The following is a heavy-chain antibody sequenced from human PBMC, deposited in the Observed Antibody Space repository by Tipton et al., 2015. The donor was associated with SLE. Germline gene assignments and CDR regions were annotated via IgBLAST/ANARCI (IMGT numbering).Heavy chain of an antibody. CDR3: ARGAGYLSPFDF. V-gene: IGHV4-59*01. CDR1: GGSINSYY. CDR2: IYSSGSA. Sequence: TLSLTCTVSGGSINSYYWTWIRQPPGMGLEWVGYIYSSGSANYNPSLKSRVVISVDSSKNQFPLRLTSVTAADTAVYYCARGAGYLSPFDFWGQGTLVTVSS. D-gene: IGHD3-9*01. J-gene: IGHJ3*01.